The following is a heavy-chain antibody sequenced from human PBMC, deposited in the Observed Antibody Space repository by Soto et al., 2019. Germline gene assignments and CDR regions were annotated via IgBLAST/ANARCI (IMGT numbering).Heavy chain of an antibody. J-gene: IGHJ3*02. V-gene: IGHV3-13*01. CDR3: ARARIQLWPDAFDI. D-gene: IGHD5-18*01. CDR1: GFTFSSYD. CDR2: IGTAGDT. Sequence: GGSLRLSCAASGFTFSSYDMHWVRQATGKGLEWVSAIGTAGDTYYPGSVKGRFTISRENAKNSLYLQMNSLRAEDTAVYYCARARIQLWPDAFDIWGQGTMITVS.